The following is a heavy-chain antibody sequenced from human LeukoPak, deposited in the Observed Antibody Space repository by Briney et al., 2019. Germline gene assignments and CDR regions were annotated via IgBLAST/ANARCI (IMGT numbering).Heavy chain of an antibody. Sequence: GGSLRLSCAASGFTFDDYAMHWVRQAPGKGLEWVSGISWNSGSIGYADSVKGRFTISRDNAKNSLYLQMNSLRAEDTAVYYCARDSSDSSGYYPLGAFDIWGQGTMVTVSS. CDR3: ARDSSDSSGYYPLGAFDI. V-gene: IGHV3-9*01. CDR2: ISWNSGSI. J-gene: IGHJ3*02. CDR1: GFTFDDYA. D-gene: IGHD3-22*01.